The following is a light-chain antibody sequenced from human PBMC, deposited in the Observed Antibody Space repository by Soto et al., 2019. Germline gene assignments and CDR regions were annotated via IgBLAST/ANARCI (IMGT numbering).Light chain of an antibody. CDR2: DAS. Sequence: DIPLTQSPFPLSASSVERARIXCRSSQSLSGWVAWFQQKPGKAPKLLIYDASSLESGVPSRFSGSGSGTEFTLTITSLQPDDFATYYCQQYVFYRGTFGQGTKVDIK. CDR1: QSLSGW. J-gene: IGKJ1*01. V-gene: IGKV1-5*01. CDR3: QQYVFYRGT.